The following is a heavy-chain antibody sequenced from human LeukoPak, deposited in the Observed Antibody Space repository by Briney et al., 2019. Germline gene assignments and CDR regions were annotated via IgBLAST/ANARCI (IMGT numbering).Heavy chain of an antibody. CDR2: IIPIFGTA. CDR1: GGTFSSYA. CDR3: ARDHTGIAAAGADY. J-gene: IGHJ4*02. D-gene: IGHD6-13*01. Sequence: ASVKVSCKASGGTFSSYAISWVRQAPGQGFEWMGGIIPIFGTANYAQKFQGRVTITADESTSTAYMELSSLRSEDTAVYYCARDHTGIAAAGADYWGQGTLVTVSS. V-gene: IGHV1-69*13.